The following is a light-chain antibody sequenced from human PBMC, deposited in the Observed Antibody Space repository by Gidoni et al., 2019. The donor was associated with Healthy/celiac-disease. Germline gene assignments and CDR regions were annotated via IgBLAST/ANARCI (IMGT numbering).Light chain of an antibody. CDR3: QQYYSTPLT. V-gene: IGKV4-1*01. Sequence: DIVMTQSPDSLAVSLGERATINCKSSQSVLYSSNNKNYLAWYQQKPGQPPKLLIYWASTRESGVLDRFSGSGSGTDFTLTISSLQAEDVAVYYCQQYYSTPLTFXGXTKVEIK. J-gene: IGKJ4*01. CDR2: WAS. CDR1: QSVLYSSNNKNY.